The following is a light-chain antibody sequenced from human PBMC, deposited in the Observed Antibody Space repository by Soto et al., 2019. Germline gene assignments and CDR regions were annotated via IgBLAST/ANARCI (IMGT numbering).Light chain of an antibody. V-gene: IGKV3-20*01. CDR3: QQFGNSPWT. Sequence: VLSQSPGRLSLSTGERATLSCRASQSVPSTYFAWYQQKSCQPPRLLISGTSNRATGIPDRFSGSGSGRDFTLTISRLEPEDFAVYFCQQFGNSPWTFGQGTKVDI. CDR1: QSVPSTY. J-gene: IGKJ1*01. CDR2: GTS.